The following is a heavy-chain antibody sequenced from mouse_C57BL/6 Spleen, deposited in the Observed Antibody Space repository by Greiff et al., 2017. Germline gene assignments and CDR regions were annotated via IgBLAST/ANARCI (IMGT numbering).Heavy chain of an antibody. Sequence: QVQLQQPGAELVRPGSSVKLSCKASGYTFTSYWMDWVKQRPGQGLEWIGNIYPSDSETHYNQKFKDKATLTVDKSSSTAYMQRSSLTSEDSAVYYCAREAQATWMDYWGQGTSVTVSS. V-gene: IGHV1-61*01. CDR1: GYTFTSYW. D-gene: IGHD3-2*02. J-gene: IGHJ4*01. CDR2: IYPSDSET. CDR3: AREAQATWMDY.